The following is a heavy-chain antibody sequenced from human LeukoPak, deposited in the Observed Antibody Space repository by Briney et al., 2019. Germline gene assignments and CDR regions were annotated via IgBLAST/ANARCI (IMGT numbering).Heavy chain of an antibody. CDR3: AKCSRLITMIVVVINYFDY. CDR2: ISGSGGST. Sequence: GGSLRLSCAASGFTFSSYAMSWVRQAPGKGLEWVSAISGSGGSTYYADSVKGRFTISRDNSKNTLYLQMSSLRAEDTAVYYCAKCSRLITMIVVVINYFDYWGQGTLVTVSS. V-gene: IGHV3-23*01. J-gene: IGHJ4*02. D-gene: IGHD3-22*01. CDR1: GFTFSSYA.